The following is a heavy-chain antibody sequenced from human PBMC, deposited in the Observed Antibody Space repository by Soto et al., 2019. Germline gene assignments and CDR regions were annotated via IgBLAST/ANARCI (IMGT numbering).Heavy chain of an antibody. CDR1: GGSFSGYY. CDR2: INHSGST. D-gene: IGHD6-19*01. Sequence: QVQLQQWGAGLLKPSETLSLTCAVYGGSFSGYYWSWIRQPPGKGLEWIGEINHSGSTNYNPSLKSRFTLSVDTSKNQFSLKLSSVTAADTAVYYCARVGSSGWYWFDYWGQGTLVTVSS. J-gene: IGHJ4*02. V-gene: IGHV4-34*01. CDR3: ARVGSSGWYWFDY.